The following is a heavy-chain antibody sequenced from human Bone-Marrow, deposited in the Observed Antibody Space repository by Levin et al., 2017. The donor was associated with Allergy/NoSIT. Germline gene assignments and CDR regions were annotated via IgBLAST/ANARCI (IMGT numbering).Heavy chain of an antibody. D-gene: IGHD1-7*01. V-gene: IGHV4-31*03. CDR2: IYYTGST. CDR1: GDSISGGGFY. J-gene: IGHJ4*02. Sequence: PSETLSLTCTVSGDSISGGGFYWNWIRQLPGGGLEWIGHIYYTGSTHYNPSLESRVTISVDTSKNQFSLNLNSVTAADTATYFCARISSNWNSDPHDSWGQGTLVTVSA. CDR3: ARISSNWNSDPHDS.